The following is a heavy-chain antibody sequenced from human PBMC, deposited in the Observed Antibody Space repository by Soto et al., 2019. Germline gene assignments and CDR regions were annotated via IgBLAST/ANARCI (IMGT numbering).Heavy chain of an antibody. D-gene: IGHD2-21*02. Sequence: SETLSLTCTVSGGSISGYYWSWIRQPPGKGLEWIGYMYKTGSTVYNPSFKSRVTISVDTSKNQFSLKLNSVTAADTAVYYCARDLWGYCGTDCYPLDVWSQGTTVT. CDR3: ARDLWGYCGTDCYPLDV. CDR2: MYKTGST. V-gene: IGHV4-59*01. CDR1: GGSISGYY. J-gene: IGHJ6*02.